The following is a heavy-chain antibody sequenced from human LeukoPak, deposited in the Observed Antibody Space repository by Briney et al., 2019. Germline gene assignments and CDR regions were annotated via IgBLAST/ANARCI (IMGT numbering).Heavy chain of an antibody. J-gene: IGHJ5*02. CDR1: GFTVSNNY. CDR2: IYSGGNT. V-gene: IGHV3-53*01. CDR3: ARGLYYDYVWGSYLSNWFDP. Sequence: GGSLRLSCVASGFTVSNNYMSWFRQPPGKGLEWVSVIYSGGNTFYADSVKGRFTISRDNYNNILFLQMNNLRAEDTAVYYCARGLYYDYVWGSYLSNWFDPWGQGTLVTVSS. D-gene: IGHD3-16*02.